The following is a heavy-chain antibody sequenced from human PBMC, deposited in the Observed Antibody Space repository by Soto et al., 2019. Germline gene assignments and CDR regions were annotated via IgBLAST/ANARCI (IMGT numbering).Heavy chain of an antibody. CDR1: GGSVTSYY. V-gene: IGHV4-59*02. CDR3: ARNYRRGPPFNWFDS. D-gene: IGHD3-16*02. CDR2: VHDSGST. J-gene: IGHJ5*01. Sequence: SETLSLTCTVSGGSVTSYYWSWIRQPPGHGLEWIGYVHDSGSTNYNPSLKSRVTISVDTPKNQVSLKLNSVTATDTAVYYCARNYRRGPPFNWFDSWGQGTLVTVSS.